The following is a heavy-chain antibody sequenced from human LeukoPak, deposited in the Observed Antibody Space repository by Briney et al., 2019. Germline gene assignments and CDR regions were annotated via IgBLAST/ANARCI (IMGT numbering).Heavy chain of an antibody. CDR1: GFTFNSFA. V-gene: IGHV3-23*01. CDR3: AKEGSSYGGNSRPFDY. J-gene: IGHJ4*02. CDR2: ITDSGANT. Sequence: GGSLRLSCAASGFTFNSFAMSWVRQAPGKGLEWVSTITDSGANTYYADSVKGRFTISRDNSGTTLFLQMNSLRVEDTAVYYCAKEGSSYGGNSRPFDYWGQGTLVTVSS. D-gene: IGHD4-23*01.